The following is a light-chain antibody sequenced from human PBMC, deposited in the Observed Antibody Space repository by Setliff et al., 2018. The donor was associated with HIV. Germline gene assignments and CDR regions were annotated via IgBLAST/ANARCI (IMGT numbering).Light chain of an antibody. Sequence: LTQPASLSGSPGQSITISCTGTTNDVGGYNYVSWYQQHPGKAPKHMIYDVNNRPSGISDRFSGSKAGNTAPLTISGLQTEDEADYYCASYTSRSTEVFGTGTKGNVL. V-gene: IGLV2-14*03. CDR2: DVN. CDR1: TNDVGGYNY. CDR3: ASYTSRSTEV. J-gene: IGLJ1*01.